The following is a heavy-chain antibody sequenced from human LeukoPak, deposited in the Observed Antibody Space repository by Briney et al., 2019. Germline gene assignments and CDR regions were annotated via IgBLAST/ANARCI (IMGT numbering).Heavy chain of an antibody. D-gene: IGHD6-13*01. V-gene: IGHV4-59*01. CDR1: GGSISSDY. CDR3: ARGPYSSSRLFDS. Sequence: KPSETLPLTCTVSGGSISSDYWSWIRQPPGKGLEWIAYIYSSGSTNYNPSLKSRVTISVDTSKNQFSLKLSSVTPADTAVYYCARGPYSSSRLFDSWGQGTLVTVSS. J-gene: IGHJ4*02. CDR2: IYSSGST.